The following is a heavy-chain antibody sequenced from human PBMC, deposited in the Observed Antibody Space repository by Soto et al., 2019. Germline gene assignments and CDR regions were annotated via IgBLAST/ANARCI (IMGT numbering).Heavy chain of an antibody. J-gene: IGHJ3*02. CDR1: GFTFSSYG. D-gene: IGHD3-3*01. CDR3: AKSQPLEGSGAFDI. V-gene: IGHV3-30*18. Sequence: PGGSLRLSCEASGFTFSSYGIHWVRQAPGKGLEWVADISHDGSNKYYADSVKGRFTISRDNSKNTLYLQLNSLRTEDTAVYYCAKSQPLEGSGAFDIWGQGTMVTV. CDR2: ISHDGSNK.